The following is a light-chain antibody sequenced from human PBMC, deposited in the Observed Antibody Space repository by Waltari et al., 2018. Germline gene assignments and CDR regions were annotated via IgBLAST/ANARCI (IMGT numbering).Light chain of an antibody. J-gene: IGKJ3*01. V-gene: IGKV1-39*01. CDR2: KAS. CDR1: ENVNDY. Sequence: DIQLTQSPSSLSASVGDRVPITCRASENVNDYLNWYQQKPGKAPKLLIHKASTLQSGVPSRFSGSGSGTDFTFTISSLQSGDAATYYCQQGFSTPFTFGPGTKVDLK. CDR3: QQGFSTPFT.